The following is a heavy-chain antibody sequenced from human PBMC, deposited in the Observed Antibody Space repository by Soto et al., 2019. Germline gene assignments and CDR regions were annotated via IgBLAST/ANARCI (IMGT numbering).Heavy chain of an antibody. CDR3: ARDDDYGDNGLDY. D-gene: IGHD4-17*01. V-gene: IGHV3-33*01. CDR2: IGSDGRRA. Sequence: QVQLVESGGGVVQPGGSLRLSCAASGFTFGRHGMHWVRQAPGKGLEWVAVIGSDGRRASYADSVKGRFTISRDNGQNTLDLQMSSLRAEETAVSYCARDDDYGDNGLDYWGQGTLVTVSS. CDR1: GFTFGRHG. J-gene: IGHJ4*02.